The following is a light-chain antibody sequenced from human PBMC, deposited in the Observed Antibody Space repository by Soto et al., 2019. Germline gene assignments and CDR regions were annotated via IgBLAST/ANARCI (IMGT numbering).Light chain of an antibody. CDR3: QQYGKSPPIT. J-gene: IGKJ5*01. V-gene: IGKV3-20*01. CDR1: QSVSSSQ. CDR2: DVS. Sequence: EDVLTQFPDTLSLSPGETATLFCRASQSVSSSQLAWYQQKPGQAPRLLIYDVSSRATGIPDRFSGSGSGTDFTLTINRLEPEDFAVYFCQQYGKSPPITFGQGTRLEIK.